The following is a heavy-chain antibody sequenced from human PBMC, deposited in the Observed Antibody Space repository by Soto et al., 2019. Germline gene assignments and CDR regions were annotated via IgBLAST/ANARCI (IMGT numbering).Heavy chain of an antibody. CDR3: ARERTPGDDSSRYSSMDV. CDR1: GGTFSSYA. Sequence: SVKVSCKASGGTFSSYAISWVRQAPGQGLEWMGGIIPIFGTANYAQKFQGRVTITADESTSTAYMELSSLRSEDTAVYYCARERTPGDDSSRYSSMDVWGKGTTVTVS. CDR2: IIPIFGTA. V-gene: IGHV1-69*13. J-gene: IGHJ6*03. D-gene: IGHD3-22*01.